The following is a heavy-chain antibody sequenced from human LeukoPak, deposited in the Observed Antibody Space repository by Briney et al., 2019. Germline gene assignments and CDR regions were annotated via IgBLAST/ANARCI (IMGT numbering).Heavy chain of an antibody. CDR3: ASIDRVQLADNDAFDI. CDR2: INPNSGGT. Sequence: ASVKVSCKASGYTFTGYYMHWVRQAPGQGLEWMGWINPNSGGTNYAQKFQGRVTMTRDTSISTAYMELSRLRSDDTAVYYCASIDRVQLADNDAFDIWGQGTMVTVSS. CDR1: GYTFTGYY. V-gene: IGHV1-2*02. J-gene: IGHJ3*02. D-gene: IGHD6-6*01.